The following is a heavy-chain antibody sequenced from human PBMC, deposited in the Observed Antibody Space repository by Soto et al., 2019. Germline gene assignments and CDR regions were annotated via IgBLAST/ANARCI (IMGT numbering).Heavy chain of an antibody. CDR1: DDSSSNYK. CDR2: IDSNGGT. D-gene: IGHD3-10*01. J-gene: IGHJ6*02. CDR3: VRQGFGRLHGLVDV. V-gene: IGHV4-59*08. Sequence: QVQLQESGPGLVKPSETLSLTCTVSDDSSSNYKWSWIRQPPGRRLEWIGYIDSNGGTSYNPSLQSRLTISIDTSTKQFFLKLSSLTAADTAVYYCVRQGFGRLHGLVDVWGQGTTVTVSS.